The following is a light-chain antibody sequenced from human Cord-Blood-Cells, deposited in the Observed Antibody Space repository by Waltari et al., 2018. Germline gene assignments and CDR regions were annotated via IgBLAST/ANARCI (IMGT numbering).Light chain of an antibody. J-gene: IGLJ3*02. V-gene: IGLV2-23*01. CDR1: SSDVGSYNH. CDR2: EGS. CDR3: CSYAGSRV. Sequence: QSALTQPASVSVSPGQSITISCTGTSSDVGSYNHVSCSQQHPGKAPNLRIYEGSKRPSVVSNRFSGSKSGNTASLTISGLQAEDEADYYCCSYAGSRVFGGGTKLTVL.